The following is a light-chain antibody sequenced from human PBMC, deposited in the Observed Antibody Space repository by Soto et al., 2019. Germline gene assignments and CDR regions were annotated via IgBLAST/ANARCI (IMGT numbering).Light chain of an antibody. CDR3: QQYGSSPPT. CDR1: QSVSGTY. J-gene: IGKJ1*01. Sequence: EIVLTQSPGALSLSPGERAARSCRASQSVSGTYLAWYQQKPGQAPRLLIYDTSNRATGVPDRFSGSWSGTDFTLTISRLEPEDFAVYYCQQYGSSPPTFGQGTKVDIK. CDR2: DTS. V-gene: IGKV3-20*01.